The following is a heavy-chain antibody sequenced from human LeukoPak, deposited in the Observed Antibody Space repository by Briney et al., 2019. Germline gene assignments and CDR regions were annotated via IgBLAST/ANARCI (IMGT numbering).Heavy chain of an antibody. CDR1: GFTFSSYG. V-gene: IGHV3-33*01. CDR2: IWYDGSNK. Sequence: GGSLRLSCAASGFTFSSYGMHWVRQAPGKGLEWVAVIWYDGSNKYYADSVKGRFTISRDNSKNTLYLQMNSLRAEDTAVYYCARAPSYGDYAFGPSGWFDPWGQGTLVTVSS. CDR3: ARAPSYGDYAFGPSGWFDP. D-gene: IGHD4-17*01. J-gene: IGHJ5*02.